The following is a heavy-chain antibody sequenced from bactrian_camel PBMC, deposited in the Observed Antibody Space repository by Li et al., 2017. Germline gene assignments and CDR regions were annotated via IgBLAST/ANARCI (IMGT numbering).Heavy chain of an antibody. CDR3: ARHSAWWSVPY. CDR2: INPDGTQT. Sequence: VQLVESGGGLAQPGESLRLSCSVSGFKLSLVWMTWIRQVPGQGLDWMATINPDGTQTYYGEAVKDRFTIARDIGKNTVTLQMTGLKSDDTALYYCARHSAWWSVPYWGQGTQVTVS. D-gene: IGHD7*01. CDR1: GFKLSLVW. V-gene: IGHV3S6*01. J-gene: IGHJ4*01.